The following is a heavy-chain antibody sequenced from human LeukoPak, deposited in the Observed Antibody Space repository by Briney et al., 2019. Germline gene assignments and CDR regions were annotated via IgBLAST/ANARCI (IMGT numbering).Heavy chain of an antibody. D-gene: IGHD5/OR15-5a*01. Sequence: SETLSLTCTVSGNSFIGYFWTWIRQPAGKGLEWIGRIYTSGDTNYNPSLMSRVTMSVDFSKNQFSLKLSSVTAADTAVYYCAREPVSTRFDYWGQGTLVTVSS. V-gene: IGHV4-4*07. J-gene: IGHJ4*02. CDR3: AREPVSTRFDY. CDR2: IYTSGDT. CDR1: GNSFIGYF.